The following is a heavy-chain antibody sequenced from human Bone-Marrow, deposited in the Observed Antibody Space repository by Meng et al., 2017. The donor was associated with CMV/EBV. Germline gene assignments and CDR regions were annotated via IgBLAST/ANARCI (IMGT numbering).Heavy chain of an antibody. CDR1: GFTFNNYG. CDR3: IKGRSGTYYD. D-gene: IGHD1-26*01. Sequence: LSCAASGFTFNNYGMNWARQAPGKELEWVSSISSSGDNKYYADSVKGRFTISRDNSKNTLDLQMSSLRAEDTAVYYCIKGRSGTYYDWGQGTLVTVSS. J-gene: IGHJ4*02. V-gene: IGHV3-23*01. CDR2: ISSSGDNK.